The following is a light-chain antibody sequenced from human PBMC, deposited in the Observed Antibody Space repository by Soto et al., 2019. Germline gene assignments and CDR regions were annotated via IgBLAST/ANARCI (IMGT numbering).Light chain of an antibody. CDR3: SAYAGSSTWV. CDR2: EVY. CDR1: SSDVGGYNY. J-gene: IGLJ2*01. Sequence: QSAPTQPPSASGSPGQSVTFSCTGTSSDVGGYNYVSWYQQYPGKAPILMIYEVYKRHSGVPDRFSGSKSGNTASLTVSGLQPDDEADYYCSAYAGSSTWVFGGGTKVTVL. V-gene: IGLV2-8*01.